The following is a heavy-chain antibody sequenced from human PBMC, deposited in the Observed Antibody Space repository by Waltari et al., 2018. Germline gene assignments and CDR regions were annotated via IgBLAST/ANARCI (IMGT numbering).Heavy chain of an antibody. D-gene: IGHD2-8*02. V-gene: IGHV3-23*01. CDR3: ASQVDFALVPVERHFDS. Sequence: EVQLLESGGGLVQPGGSLRLSCAASGFSFSNYAMSWVRQAPGKGLEYVSAISVSGGNTEYADSVKVLFTVSRDNTKNTRLLHMNSPRAEDTATDYCASQVDFALVPVERHFDSWGQGTLVTVSP. J-gene: IGHJ4*02. CDR2: ISVSGGNT. CDR1: GFSFSNYA.